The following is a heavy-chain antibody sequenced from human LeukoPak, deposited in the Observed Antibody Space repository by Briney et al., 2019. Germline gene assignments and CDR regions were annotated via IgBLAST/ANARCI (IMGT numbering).Heavy chain of an antibody. CDR3: AKARGYSYGYVY. J-gene: IGHJ4*02. V-gene: IGHV3-30*18. CDR2: ISNDGSKK. CDR1: GFTFSSYG. Sequence: PGGSLRLSCAASGFTFSSYGMHWVRQAPGKGLDWVAVISNDGSKKYYADSVKGRFTISRDNSKNTLSLQVSSLRTEDTAVYYCAKARGYSYGYVYWGQGTLVTVSS. D-gene: IGHD5-18*01.